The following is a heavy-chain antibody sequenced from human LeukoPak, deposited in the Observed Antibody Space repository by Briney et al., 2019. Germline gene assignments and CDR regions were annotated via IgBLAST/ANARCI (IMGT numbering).Heavy chain of an antibody. J-gene: IGHJ4*02. D-gene: IGHD3/OR15-3a*01. CDR3: ARDNEDWQFDY. CDR1: AYSISSDYY. Sequence: PSETLSLTCAVSAYSISSDYYWGWFRQPPGKGLEWIGSIYHSGSTYYNPSLKSRVTISVDTSKNQFSLKLSSVTAADTAVYYCARDNEDWQFDYWGQGTLVTVSS. V-gene: IGHV4-38-2*01. CDR2: IYHSGST.